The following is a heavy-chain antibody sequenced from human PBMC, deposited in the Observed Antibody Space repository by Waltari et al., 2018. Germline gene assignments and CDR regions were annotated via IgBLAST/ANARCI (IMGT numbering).Heavy chain of an antibody. CDR3: ARDDVAAAGYDY. D-gene: IGHD6-13*01. J-gene: IGHJ4*02. V-gene: IGHV4-59*06. CDR1: GFTFSSYS. CDR2: IYYSGST. Sequence: VQLVESGGGLVQPGGSLRLSCAASGFTFSSYSMTWVRQAPGKGMEWIGYIYYSGSTYYNPSLKSRVTISVDTSKNQFSLKLSSVTAADTAVYYCARDDVAAAGYDYWGQGTLVTVSS.